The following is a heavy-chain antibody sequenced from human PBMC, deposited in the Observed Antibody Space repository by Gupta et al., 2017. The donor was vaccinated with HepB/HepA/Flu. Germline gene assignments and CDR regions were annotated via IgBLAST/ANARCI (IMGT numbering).Heavy chain of an antibody. CDR2: VYYNGNT. CDR3: ARATSGYTSGWFDEHYFDP. CDR1: GGSISTYY. J-gene: IGHJ5*02. Sequence: QVQLQESGPGLVKPSETLSLTCTVSGGSISTYYWSWIRQPPGKGLEWIGHVYYNGNTNYNPSLKSRVTISVDTSKNQFSLKLNSVTAADTAVYYCARATSGYTSGWFDEHYFDPWGQGILVTVSS. V-gene: IGHV4-59*01. D-gene: IGHD6-19*01.